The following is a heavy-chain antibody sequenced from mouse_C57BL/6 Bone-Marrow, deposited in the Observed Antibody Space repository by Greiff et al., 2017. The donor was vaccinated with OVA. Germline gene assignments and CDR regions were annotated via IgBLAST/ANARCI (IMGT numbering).Heavy chain of an antibody. CDR2: IHPSDSDT. CDR1: GYTFTSYC. Sequence: QVQLQQPGAELVKPGASVKVSCKASGYTFTSYCMHWVKQRPGQGLEWIGRIHPSDSDTNYNQKFKGKATLTVDKSSSTAYLQLSSLTSEDSAVYDCAIRTLYYGYGGFAYWGQGTLVTVSA. CDR3: AIRTLYYGYGGFAY. V-gene: IGHV1-74*01. D-gene: IGHD2-2*01. J-gene: IGHJ3*01.